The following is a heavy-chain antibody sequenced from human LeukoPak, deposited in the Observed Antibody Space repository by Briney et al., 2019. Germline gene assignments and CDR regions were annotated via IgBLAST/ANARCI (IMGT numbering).Heavy chain of an antibody. V-gene: IGHV3-21*04. Sequence: GGSLRLSCAASAFSPNAYNMNWVRQAPGKGLEWVSSISYTGTYIYYADSVKGRFTISRDNAQNSLYLQMNSLRAEDTAIYYCVRDRGTYRPIDYWGQGTLVTVSS. CDR1: AFSPNAYN. CDR3: VRDRGTYRPIDY. J-gene: IGHJ4*02. D-gene: IGHD1-26*01. CDR2: ISYTGTYI.